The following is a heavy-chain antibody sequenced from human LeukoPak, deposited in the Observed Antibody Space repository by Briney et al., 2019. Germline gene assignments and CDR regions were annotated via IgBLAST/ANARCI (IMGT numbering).Heavy chain of an antibody. V-gene: IGHV1-2*02. J-gene: IGHJ6*03. CDR3: AMTRRGYSYGYGHRDV. Sequence: GASVKVSCKASGYTFTGYYMHWVRQAPGQGLEWMGWINPNSGGTNYAQKFQGRVTMTRDTSISTAYMELSRLRSDDTAVYYCAMTRRGYSYGYGHRDVWGKGTTVTVSS. CDR1: GYTFTGYY. D-gene: IGHD5-18*01. CDR2: INPNSGGT.